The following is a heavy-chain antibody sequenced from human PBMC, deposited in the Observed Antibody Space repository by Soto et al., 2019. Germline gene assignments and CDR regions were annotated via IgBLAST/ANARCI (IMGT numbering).Heavy chain of an antibody. J-gene: IGHJ6*02. Sequence: GGSLRLSCTASGFTFGDYGMSWVRQAPGKGLEWVGFIRSKAYGGTTEYAASVKGRFTISRDDSKSIAYLQMNSLRAEDTAVYYCAREGAAMVTYYYYGMDVWGQGTTVTVSS. CDR3: AREGAAMVTYYYYGMDV. CDR2: IRSKAYGGTT. CDR1: GFTFGDYG. V-gene: IGHV3-49*04. D-gene: IGHD5-18*01.